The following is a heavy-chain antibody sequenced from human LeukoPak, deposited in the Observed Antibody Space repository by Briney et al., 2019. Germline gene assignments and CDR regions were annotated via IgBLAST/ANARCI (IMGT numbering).Heavy chain of an antibody. V-gene: IGHV4-61*02. CDR3: ARVYYDISTGYYVDV. CDR1: GGSLSRGLYY. Sequence: SETLSLTCTVSGGSLSRGLYYWSWIRQPAGEGPEWIGRRHTSGTTDYNRSLRNRVTISVDTSKNQFTLELSSVTAADTAKYFCARVYYDISTGYYVDVWGRGTPVTIPS. CDR2: RHTSGTT. J-gene: IGHJ6*04. D-gene: IGHD3-9*01.